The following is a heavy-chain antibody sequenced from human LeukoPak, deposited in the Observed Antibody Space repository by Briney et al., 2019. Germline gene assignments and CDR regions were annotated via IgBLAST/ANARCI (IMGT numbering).Heavy chain of an antibody. CDR1: GYTFTSYG. CDR3: ARSLPYYDNSGYSL. D-gene: IGHD3-22*01. V-gene: IGHV1-18*01. J-gene: IGHJ4*02. Sequence: ASVKVSCKASGYTFTSYGISWVRQAPGQGLKWMGWISAYNGNTNYAQKLQGRVTMTTDTSTSTAYMELRSLRSDDTAVYYCARSLPYYDNSGYSLWGQGTPVTVSS. CDR2: ISAYNGNT.